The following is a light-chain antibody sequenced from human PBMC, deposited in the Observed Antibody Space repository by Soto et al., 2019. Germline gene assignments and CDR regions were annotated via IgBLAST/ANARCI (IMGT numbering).Light chain of an antibody. J-gene: IGLJ3*02. CDR1: SSDVGGYDY. V-gene: IGLV2-23*02. CDR2: EVS. Sequence: QSALTQPASVSGSPGQSITLSCTGTSSDVGGYDYVSWYQQHPGKAPKLIISEVSNRPSGVSNRFSGSKSGNTASLTISGLQAEDEADYYCCSFAGSATWVFGGGTKLTVL. CDR3: CSFAGSATWV.